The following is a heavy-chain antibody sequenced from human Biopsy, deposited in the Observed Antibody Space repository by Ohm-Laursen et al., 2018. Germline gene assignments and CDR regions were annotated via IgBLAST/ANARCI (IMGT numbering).Heavy chain of an antibody. CDR3: VRDSTLDY. CDR2: LTWNSANI. J-gene: IGHJ4*02. Sequence: SLRLSCSAPGFTFDNYAMHWVRQTPGKGLEWVSGLTWNSANIGYADSVKGRFTISRDNARNSLFLEMSILREEDTGLYHCVRDSTLDYWGQGTLVTVSS. CDR1: GFTFDNYA. V-gene: IGHV3-9*01.